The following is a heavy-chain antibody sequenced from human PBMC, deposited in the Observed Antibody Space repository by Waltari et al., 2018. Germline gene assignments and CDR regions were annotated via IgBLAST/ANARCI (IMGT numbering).Heavy chain of an antibody. J-gene: IGHJ3*02. Sequence: EVQLVESGGGLVQPGRSLRLSCAASGFTFDDYAMPWVRQAPGKGLEWVSGISWNSGSIGYADSVKGRFTISRDNAKNSLYLQMNSLRAEDMALYYCAKTAPTNDAFDIWGQGTMVTVSS. D-gene: IGHD5-18*01. CDR1: GFTFDDYA. CDR3: AKTAPTNDAFDI. V-gene: IGHV3-9*03. CDR2: ISWNSGSI.